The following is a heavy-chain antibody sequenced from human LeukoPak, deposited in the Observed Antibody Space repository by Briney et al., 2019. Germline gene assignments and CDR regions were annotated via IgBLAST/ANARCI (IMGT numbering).Heavy chain of an antibody. V-gene: IGHV4-39*07. Sequence: PSETLSLTCTVSGGSISSSSYYWGWIRQPPGKGLEWIGSIYYSGSTYYNPSLKSRVTISVDTPKNQFSLKLSSVTAADTAVYYCARDPRNFDWFRAPLGAFDIWGQGTMVTVSS. CDR1: GGSISSSSYY. CDR2: IYYSGST. CDR3: ARDPRNFDWFRAPLGAFDI. J-gene: IGHJ3*02. D-gene: IGHD3-9*01.